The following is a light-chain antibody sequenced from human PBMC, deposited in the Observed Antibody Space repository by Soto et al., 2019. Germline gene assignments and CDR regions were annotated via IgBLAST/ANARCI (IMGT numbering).Light chain of an antibody. CDR2: DAS. CDR1: QSLNTR. J-gene: IGKJ1*01. V-gene: IGKV1-5*01. CDR3: QQYYSYPRT. Sequence: DIHLTQSPSTLAASVGDRVTLTCRASQSLNTRLAWYQQRPGKAPKLLIYDASTLESGVPSRFSGGGSGTDFTLTISCLQSEDFATYYCQQYYSYPRTFGQGTKVDI.